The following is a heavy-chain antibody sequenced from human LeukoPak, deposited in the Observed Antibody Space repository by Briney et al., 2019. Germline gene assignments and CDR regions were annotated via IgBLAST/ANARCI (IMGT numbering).Heavy chain of an antibody. J-gene: IGHJ4*02. CDR1: GGSFSGFY. Sequence: SETLSLTCAVYGGSFSGFYWSWIRQPPGKGLEWIGEINHSGSTNYNPSLKSRVTISLDTSKNQFSLKPSSVTAADTAVYYCASGIGYCSSTSCYNYWGQGTLVTVSS. D-gene: IGHD2-2*02. V-gene: IGHV4-34*01. CDR3: ASGIGYCSSTSCYNY. CDR2: INHSGST.